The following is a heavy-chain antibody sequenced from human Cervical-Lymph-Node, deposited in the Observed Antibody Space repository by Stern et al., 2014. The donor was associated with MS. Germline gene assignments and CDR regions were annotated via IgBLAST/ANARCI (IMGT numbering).Heavy chain of an antibody. V-gene: IGHV3-13*01. CDR2: IGTAGDT. CDR3: ARTIAAAGTYYFDY. Sequence: EMQLVESGGGLVQPGGSLRLSCAASGFTFSSYDMHWVSQATGKGLEWVSAIGTAGDTYYQGSVKGRFTNSRENAKNSLYLQMNSLRAGDTAVYYCARTIAAAGTYYFDYWGQGTLVTVSS. D-gene: IGHD6-13*01. CDR1: GFTFSSYD. J-gene: IGHJ4*02.